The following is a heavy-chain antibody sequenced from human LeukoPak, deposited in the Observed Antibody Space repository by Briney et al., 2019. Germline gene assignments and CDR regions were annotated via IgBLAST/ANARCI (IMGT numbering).Heavy chain of an antibody. CDR1: GFTFSSYS. CDR3: ARDRLGMITFGGVRAISPRGGFDY. J-gene: IGHJ4*02. V-gene: IGHV3-21*01. Sequence: PGGSLRLSCAASGFTFSSYSMNWVRQAPGKGLEWVSSISSSSSYIYYADSVKGRFTISRDNAENSLYLQMNSLRAEDTAVYYCARDRLGMITFGGVRAISPRGGFDYWGQGTLVTVSS. CDR2: ISSSSSYI. D-gene: IGHD3-16*01.